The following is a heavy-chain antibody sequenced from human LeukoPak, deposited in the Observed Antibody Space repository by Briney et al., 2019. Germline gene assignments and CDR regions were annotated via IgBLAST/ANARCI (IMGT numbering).Heavy chain of an antibody. J-gene: IGHJ4*02. CDR3: ARDISPSIPGGGGWYD. V-gene: IGHV1-69*04. Sequence: SVRVSCKASGGTFSSYAISWVRQAPGQGVEWMGRIIPILGIANYAQKFQGRVTITAEKSTSTAYMELSSLRSEDTAVYYCARDISPSIPGGGGWYDWGQGTLVTVSS. D-gene: IGHD6-19*01. CDR1: GGTFSSYA. CDR2: IIPILGIA.